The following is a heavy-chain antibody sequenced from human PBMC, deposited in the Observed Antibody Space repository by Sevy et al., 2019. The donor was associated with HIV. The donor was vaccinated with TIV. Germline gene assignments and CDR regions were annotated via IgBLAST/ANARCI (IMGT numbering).Heavy chain of an antibody. CDR3: VKDRIETILWSKGDWFDP. CDR2: LSSDNAGST. Sequence: GGSLRLSCSASGFTFSNYAMHWVRQAPGKGLEYVSGLSSDNAGSTYYADSVNGRFTISRDNSKNTLYLQMSMLRTEDTAVYYCVKDRIETILWSKGDWFDPWGQGTLVTVSS. J-gene: IGHJ5*02. D-gene: IGHD3-9*01. V-gene: IGHV3-64D*06. CDR1: GFTFSNYA.